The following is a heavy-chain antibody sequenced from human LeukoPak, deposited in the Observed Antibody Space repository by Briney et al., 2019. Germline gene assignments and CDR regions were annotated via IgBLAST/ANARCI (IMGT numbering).Heavy chain of an antibody. CDR2: INHSGST. CDR3: ARVGITMVRGVIITSGIYYFDY. V-gene: IGHV4-34*01. Sequence: PSETLSLTCAVYGGSFSGCYWSWIRQPPGKGLEWIGEINHSGSTNYNPSLKSRVTISVDTSKNQFSLKLSSVTAADTAVYYCARVGITMVRGVIITSGIYYFDYWGQGTLVTVSS. CDR1: GGSFSGCY. D-gene: IGHD3-10*01. J-gene: IGHJ4*02.